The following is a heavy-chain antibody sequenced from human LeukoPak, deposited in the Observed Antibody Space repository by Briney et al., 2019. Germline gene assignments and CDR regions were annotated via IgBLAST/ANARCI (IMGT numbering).Heavy chain of an antibody. V-gene: IGHV4-61*02. CDR3: AREVVIIPVPDY. J-gene: IGHJ4*02. D-gene: IGHD3-3*01. CDR1: GGSISSGSYY. Sequence: SETLSLTCTVSGGSISSGSYYWSWIRQPAGKGLEWIGRIYTSGSTNYNPSLKSRVTISVDTPKNQFSLKLSSVTAADTAVYYCAREVVIIPVPDYWGQGTLVTVSS. CDR2: IYTSGST.